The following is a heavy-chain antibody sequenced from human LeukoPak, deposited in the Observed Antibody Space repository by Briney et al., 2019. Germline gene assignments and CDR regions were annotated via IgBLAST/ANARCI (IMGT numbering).Heavy chain of an antibody. CDR3: ARGGVTAGLDY. D-gene: IGHD4-11*01. V-gene: IGHV3-7*01. CDR2: INREGTKI. J-gene: IGHJ4*02. CDR1: GFTLGSSW. Sequence: PGGSLRLSCAASGFTLGSSWMTWVRQATGKGPEWVANINREGTKIEYLESVKGRFIIYRDSAKNILYLQMNSVRADDTASYYCARGGVTAGLDYWGQGTLVTVSS.